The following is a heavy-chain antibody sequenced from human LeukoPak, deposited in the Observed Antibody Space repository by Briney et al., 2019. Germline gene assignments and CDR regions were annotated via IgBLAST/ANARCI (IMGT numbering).Heavy chain of an antibody. J-gene: IGHJ4*02. Sequence: PSETLSLTCTVSGGSISSYYWGWIRQPPGKGLEWIGSIYYSGSTYYNPSLKSRVTISVDTSKNQFSLKLSSVTAADTAVYYCARGVAGQEDFDYWGQGTLVTVSS. CDR1: GGSISSYY. D-gene: IGHD6-19*01. CDR3: ARGVAGQEDFDY. CDR2: IYYSGST. V-gene: IGHV4-39*07.